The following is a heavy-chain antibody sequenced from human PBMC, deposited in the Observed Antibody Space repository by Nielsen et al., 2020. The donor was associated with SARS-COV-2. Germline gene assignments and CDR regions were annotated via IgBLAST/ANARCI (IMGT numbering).Heavy chain of an antibody. CDR1: GFAFRTHS. CDR3: VRGEFGDYRISV. J-gene: IGHJ4*02. CDR2: IRSGGHSI. V-gene: IGHV3-48*02. D-gene: IGHD2-21*02. Sequence: GGSLRLSCAASGFAFRTHSMNWLRQAPGKGLEWISYIRSGGHSIYYADSVKGRFTISRDNAKNSLYLQMNSLRDEDTAVYYCVRGEFGDYRISVWGQGTLATVSS.